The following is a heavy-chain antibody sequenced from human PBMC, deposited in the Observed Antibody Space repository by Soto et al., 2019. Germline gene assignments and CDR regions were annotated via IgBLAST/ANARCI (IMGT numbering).Heavy chain of an antibody. CDR1: GFTFSSYG. J-gene: IGHJ6*02. CDR3: VRSPLYYYYGMDV. CDR2: IWYDGSNK. Sequence: GGSLRLSCAASGFTFSSYGMHWVRQAPGKGLEWVAVIWYDGSNKYYADSVKGRFTISRDNSKNTLYLQMNSLRAEDTAVYYCVRSPLYYYYGMDVWGQGTTVTVS. V-gene: IGHV3-33*01.